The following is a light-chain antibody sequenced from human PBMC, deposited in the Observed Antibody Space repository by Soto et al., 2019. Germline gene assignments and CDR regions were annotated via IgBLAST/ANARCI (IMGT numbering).Light chain of an antibody. Sequence: EIVLTQSPGTLSLFPGERATLYCRATQSVNSDYLAWYQQKPGQAPRLLIYIASRRATGIPDRFSGSGSGTYFSLTISRVEPEDFAVYYCQHDGTSPRTCGQGTNVEIK. J-gene: IGKJ1*01. CDR3: QHDGTSPRT. CDR2: IAS. V-gene: IGKV3-20*01. CDR1: QSVNSDY.